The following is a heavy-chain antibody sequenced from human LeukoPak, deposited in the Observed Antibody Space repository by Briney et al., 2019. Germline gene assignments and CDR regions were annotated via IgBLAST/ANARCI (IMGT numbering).Heavy chain of an antibody. CDR2: FDPEDGET. CDR3: AKDACGGNCYYSMDV. Sequence: ASVKVSCKVSGYTLTELSMHWVRQAPGKGLEWMGGFDPEDGETIYAQKFQGRVTMTEDTSTDTAYMELSSLRSEDTAVYYCAKDACGGNCYYSMDVWGKGTTVTVSS. CDR1: GYTLTELS. V-gene: IGHV1-24*01. J-gene: IGHJ6*03.